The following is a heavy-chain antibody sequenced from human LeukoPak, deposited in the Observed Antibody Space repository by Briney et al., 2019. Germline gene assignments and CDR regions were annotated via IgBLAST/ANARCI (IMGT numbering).Heavy chain of an antibody. CDR3: ARLPFKAYCSSTSCYYYYGMDV. CDR1: GGSISSGDYY. V-gene: IGHV4-30-4*01. D-gene: IGHD2-2*01. J-gene: IGHJ6*02. Sequence: KPSETLSLTCTVSGGSISSGDYYWSWIRQPPGKGLEWIGYIYYSGSTYYNPSLKSRVTISVDTSKNQFSLKLSSVTAADTAVYYCARLPFKAYCSSTSCYYYYGMDVWGQGTTDTVSS. CDR2: IYYSGST.